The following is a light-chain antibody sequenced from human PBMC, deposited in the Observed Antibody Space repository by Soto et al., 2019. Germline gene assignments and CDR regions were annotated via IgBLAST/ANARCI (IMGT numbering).Light chain of an antibody. J-gene: IGLJ3*02. V-gene: IGLV1-47*02. Sequence: QSVLTQPPSASGTPRQRVTISCSGSSSNIGTNFVYWYQQLPGTAPKLLIFSNAQRPSGVPDRFSGSRSGTSASLAISGLRSEDEADYYCAAWDDSLSGWVFGGGTKLTVL. CDR3: AAWDDSLSGWV. CDR1: SSNIGTNF. CDR2: SNA.